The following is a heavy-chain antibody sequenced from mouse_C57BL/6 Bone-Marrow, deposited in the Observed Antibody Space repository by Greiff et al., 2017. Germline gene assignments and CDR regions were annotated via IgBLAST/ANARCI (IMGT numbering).Heavy chain of an antibody. CDR3: ARLGGRLLLFDY. Sequence: EVMLVESGGDLVKPGGSLKLSCAASGFTFSSYGMSWVRQTPDKRLEWVATISSGGSYTYYPDSVKGRFTISRDNAKNTLYLQMSSLKSEDTAMYYCARLGGRLLLFDYWGQGTTLTVSS. J-gene: IGHJ2*01. D-gene: IGHD2-3*01. V-gene: IGHV5-6*01. CDR1: GFTFSSYG. CDR2: ISSGGSYT.